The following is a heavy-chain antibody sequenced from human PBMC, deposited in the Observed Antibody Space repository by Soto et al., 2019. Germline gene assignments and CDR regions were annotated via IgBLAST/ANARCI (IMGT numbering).Heavy chain of an antibody. CDR3: ARHREPSVYHGMAV. V-gene: IGHV3-11*01. CDR2: ISGGGTTV. CDR1: GFAFSDFY. Sequence: QVQLVESGGGLVKPGGSLRLSCAASGFAFSDFYMSWTRQAPGKGLEWISYISGGGTTVFYADSVKGRFTISRDNAQKALDLQMDSRTSEDTAIYYCARHREPSVYHGMAVWGQGTTVTVSS. J-gene: IGHJ6*02.